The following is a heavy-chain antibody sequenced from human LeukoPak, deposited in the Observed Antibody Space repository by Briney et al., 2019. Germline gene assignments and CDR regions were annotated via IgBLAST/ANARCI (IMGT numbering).Heavy chain of an antibody. Sequence: ASVTVSCKASGYTFTGYYMHWVRQAPGQGLEWMGWINPNSGGTNYAQKFQGRVTMTRDTSISTAYMELSRLRSDDTAVYYCAGNWGSSWYGDWFDPWGQGTLVTVSS. V-gene: IGHV1-2*02. CDR2: INPNSGGT. CDR3: AGNWGSSWYGDWFDP. D-gene: IGHD6-13*01. J-gene: IGHJ5*02. CDR1: GYTFTGYY.